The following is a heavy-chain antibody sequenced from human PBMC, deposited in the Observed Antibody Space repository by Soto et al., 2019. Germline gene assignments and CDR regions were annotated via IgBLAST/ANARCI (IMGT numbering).Heavy chain of an antibody. CDR1: GFTFSSYA. J-gene: IGHJ3*02. CDR2: ISGSGGTT. CDR3: ARSLGSKNAFDI. D-gene: IGHD3-3*01. Sequence: GGSLRLSCAASGFTFSSYAMSWVRQAPGKGLEWVSAISGSGGTTNYADSVKGRFTISRDNVKNTLYLQMNSLRAEDTAIYYCARSLGSKNAFDIWGPGTKVTVSS. V-gene: IGHV3-23*01.